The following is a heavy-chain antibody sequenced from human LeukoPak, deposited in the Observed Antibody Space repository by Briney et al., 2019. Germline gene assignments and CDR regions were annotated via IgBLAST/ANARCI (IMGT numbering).Heavy chain of an antibody. CDR1: GYTFPSYF. CDR3: ARTAARRFDY. J-gene: IGHJ4*02. D-gene: IGHD6-6*01. V-gene: IGHV1-46*01. CDR2: INPTGGST. Sequence: ASVKVSCKASGYTFPSYFMHWVRQAPGQGLEWMGIINPTGGSTTHAQKFQGRVTMTRDTSTSTVYMELSSLRSDDTAVYYRARTAARRFDYWGQGTLVTVSS.